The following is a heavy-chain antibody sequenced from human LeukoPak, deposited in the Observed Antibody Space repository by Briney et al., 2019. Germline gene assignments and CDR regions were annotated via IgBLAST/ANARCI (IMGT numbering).Heavy chain of an antibody. D-gene: IGHD1-1*01. V-gene: IGHV3-49*04. J-gene: IGHJ4*02. CDR3: TGGDGNDFDY. Sequence: GGSLRLSCTASGFTFGDYAMSWVRQAPGKGLEWVGFIRSKAYGGTTEYAASVKGRFTISRDDSKSIAYLQMNGLKTEDTAVYYCTGGDGNDFDYWGQGTLVTVSS. CDR1: GFTFGDYA. CDR2: IRSKAYGGTT.